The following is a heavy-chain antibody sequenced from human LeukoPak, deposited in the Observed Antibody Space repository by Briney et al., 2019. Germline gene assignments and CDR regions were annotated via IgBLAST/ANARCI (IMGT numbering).Heavy chain of an antibody. J-gene: IGHJ4*02. CDR3: ARWIYGSGSKRYFDS. CDR2: ITTSGSTI. D-gene: IGHD3-10*01. CDR1: GFTFSSYE. Sequence: GGSLRLSCAASGFTFSSYEMSWIRQAPGKGLEWLSYITTSGSTIYYADSVKGRFTVSRDNAKNSLYLQMNSLRAEDTAVYYCARWIYGSGSKRYFDSWGQGTLVTVS. V-gene: IGHV3-48*03.